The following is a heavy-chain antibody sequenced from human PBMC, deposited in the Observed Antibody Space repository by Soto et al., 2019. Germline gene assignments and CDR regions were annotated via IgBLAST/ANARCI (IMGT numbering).Heavy chain of an antibody. CDR3: TTTPSDYDFWSGTSFDY. V-gene: IGHV3-15*07. D-gene: IGHD3-3*01. Sequence: EVQLVESGGGLVKPGGSLRLSCAASGFTFSNAWMNWVRQAPGKGLEWVGRIKSKTDGGTTDYAAPVKGRFTISSDDSKNTLYLQMNSLKTEDTAVYYCTTTPSDYDFWSGTSFDYWGQGTLVTVSS. CDR1: GFTFSNAW. CDR2: IKSKTDGGTT. J-gene: IGHJ4*02.